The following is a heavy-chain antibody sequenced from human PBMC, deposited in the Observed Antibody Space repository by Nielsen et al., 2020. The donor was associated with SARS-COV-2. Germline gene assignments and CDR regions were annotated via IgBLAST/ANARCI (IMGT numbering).Heavy chain of an antibody. D-gene: IGHD4-23*01. CDR3: ARDVETTVVTAGDY. CDR2: INAGNGYT. J-gene: IGHJ4*02. V-gene: IGHV1-3*01. CDR1: GYTFTSYA. Sequence: ASVKVSCKTSGYTFTSYALHWVRQAPGQRLEWMGWINAGNGYTKYSQKFQGRVTITRDTSASTAYMDLSSLRSEDTAVYYCARDVETTVVTAGDYWGQGTLVTVSS.